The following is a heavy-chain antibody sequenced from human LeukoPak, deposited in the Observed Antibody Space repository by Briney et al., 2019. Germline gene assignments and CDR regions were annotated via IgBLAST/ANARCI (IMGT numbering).Heavy chain of an antibody. J-gene: IGHJ4*02. V-gene: IGHV3-9*01. Sequence: PGGSLRLSCAASGFTFDDYAMHWVRQAPGKGLEWVSGISWNSGSIGYADSVKGRFTISRDNAKNSLYLQMNSLRAEDTALYYCAKDRGWGSYYGGDFDYWGQGTLVTVSS. CDR3: AKDRGWGSYYGGDFDY. CDR2: ISWNSGSI. D-gene: IGHD3-10*01. CDR1: GFTFDDYA.